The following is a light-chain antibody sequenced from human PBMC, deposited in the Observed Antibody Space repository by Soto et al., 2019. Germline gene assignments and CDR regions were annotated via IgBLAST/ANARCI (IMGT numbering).Light chain of an antibody. J-gene: IGLJ1*01. CDR1: SSDVGGYNY. CDR3: SSYTSSSTLVV. CDR2: DVS. V-gene: IGLV2-14*01. Sequence: QSALTQPASVSVSPGQSITISCTGTSSDVGGYNYVSWYQQHPGKAPKLMIYDVSNRPSGVSNRFSGSKSGNTASLTISGLQAEDEADYYCSSYTSSSTLVVFGTGTKVTVL.